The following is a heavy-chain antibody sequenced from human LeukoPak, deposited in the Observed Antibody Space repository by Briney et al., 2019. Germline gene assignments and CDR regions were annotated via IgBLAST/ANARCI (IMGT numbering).Heavy chain of an antibody. CDR3: ARRVRGVIISFYYYNGMDV. D-gene: IGHD3-10*01. CDR2: INHSGAT. Sequence: SETLSLTCAVYGGSSSDYYWTWLRQAPGKGLEWIGEINHSGATDYNPSLKSRVTISVDTSRNQFSLKVKSVTAADTAVYYCARRVRGVIISFYYYNGMDVWGQGTTVTVSS. CDR1: GGSSSDYY. V-gene: IGHV4-34*01. J-gene: IGHJ6*02.